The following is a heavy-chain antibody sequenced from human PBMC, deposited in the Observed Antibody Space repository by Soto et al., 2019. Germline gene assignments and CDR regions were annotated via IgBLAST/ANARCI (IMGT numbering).Heavy chain of an antibody. V-gene: IGHV1-69*06. J-gene: IGHJ6*02. D-gene: IGHD2-2*01. CDR2: IIPIFGTA. CDR1: GGTFSSNA. CDR3: ARDRSSEYCSSTSCYSLGYYYYGMDV. Sequence: KVSCRASGGTFSSNAISCVRQAPGQGLEWMGGIIPIFGTANYAQKFQGRVTITADKSTSTAYMELSSLRSEDTAVYYCARDRSSEYCSSTSCYSLGYYYYGMDVWGQGTTVTVSS.